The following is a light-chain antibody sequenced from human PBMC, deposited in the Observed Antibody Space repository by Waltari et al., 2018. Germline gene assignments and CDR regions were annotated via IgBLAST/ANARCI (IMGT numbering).Light chain of an antibody. CDR2: DVS. CDR3: SSYTTISTVV. J-gene: IGLJ2*01. V-gene: IGLV2-14*03. CDR1: SSDGGYYNY. Sequence: QSALTQPASVSGSPGQSITISCTGTSSDGGYYNYVSWYQQHPGKAPKLMIYDVSDRPSGVSNRFSGSKSGNTASLTISGLQAEDEADYYCSSYTTISTVVFGGGTKLTVL.